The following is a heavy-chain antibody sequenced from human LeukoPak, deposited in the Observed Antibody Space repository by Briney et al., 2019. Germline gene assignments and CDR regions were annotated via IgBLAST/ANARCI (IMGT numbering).Heavy chain of an antibody. J-gene: IGHJ4*02. D-gene: IGHD1-1*01. CDR2: IKEDGSDK. CDR1: GFTFSNYW. Sequence: GGSLRLSCAVSGFTFSNYWMSWVRQAPGKGLEWVANIKEDGSDKYYVDSVKGRFTISRDNAKNPLYLQMNSLRAEDTAVYYCARGRTIGYWGQGTLVTVSS. V-gene: IGHV3-7*04. CDR3: ARGRTIGY.